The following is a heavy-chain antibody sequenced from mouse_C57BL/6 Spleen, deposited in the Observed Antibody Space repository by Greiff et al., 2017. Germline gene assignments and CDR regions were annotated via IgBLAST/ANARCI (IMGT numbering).Heavy chain of an antibody. CDR1: GFTFSDYG. V-gene: IGHV5-17*01. J-gene: IGHJ4*01. D-gene: IGHD2-4*01. Sequence: EVQRVESGGGLVKPGGSLKLSCAASGFTFSDYGMHWVRQAPEKGLEWVAYISSGSSTIYYADTVKGRFTISRDNAKNTLFLQMTSLRSEDTAMYYCARGYDYGPGYAMDYWGQGTSVTVSS. CDR2: ISSGSSTI. CDR3: ARGYDYGPGYAMDY.